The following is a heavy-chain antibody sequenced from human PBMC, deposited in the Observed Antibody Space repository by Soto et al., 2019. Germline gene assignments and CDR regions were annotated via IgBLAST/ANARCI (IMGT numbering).Heavy chain of an antibody. Sequence: GSLRLSCAASGFTFSSYSMNWVRQAPGKGLECVSGITTNSNNISYADSVTGRFTISRDNAKTSLYLQMNSLRAEDTALYYCAKRSCTGGRCYFDHWGQGTLVTAPQ. V-gene: IGHV3-21*04. CDR1: GFTFSSYS. CDR3: AKRSCTGGRCYFDH. J-gene: IGHJ4*02. D-gene: IGHD2-8*02. CDR2: ITTNSNNI.